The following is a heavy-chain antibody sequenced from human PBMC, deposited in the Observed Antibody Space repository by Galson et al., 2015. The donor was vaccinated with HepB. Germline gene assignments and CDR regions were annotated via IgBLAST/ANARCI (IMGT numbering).Heavy chain of an antibody. V-gene: IGHV1-2*02. CDR1: GYTFTGYY. CDR2: INPNSGGT. CDR3: ARGVYSGSYWVFDY. Sequence: SVKASCKASGYTFTGYYMHWVRQAPGQGLERMGWINPNSGGTNYAQKFQGRVTMTRDTSISTAYMELSRLRSDDTAVYYCARGVYSGSYWVFDYWGQGTLVTVSS. J-gene: IGHJ4*02. D-gene: IGHD1-26*01.